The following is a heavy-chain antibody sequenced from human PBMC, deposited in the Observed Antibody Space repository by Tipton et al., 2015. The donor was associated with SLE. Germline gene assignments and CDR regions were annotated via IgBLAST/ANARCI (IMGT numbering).Heavy chain of an antibody. Sequence: SLRLSCAASGFTFSRYTMSWVRQAPGKGLEWVAVIWYDGSHKYYADSVKGRFTISRDNSKNTLYLQMNSLKTEDTAVYYCTRPGDYYDSSGYSYYYGMDVWGQGTTVTVSS. CDR2: IWYDGSHK. J-gene: IGHJ6*02. D-gene: IGHD3-22*01. CDR1: GFTFSRYT. CDR3: TRPGDYYDSSGYSYYYGMDV. V-gene: IGHV3-33*08.